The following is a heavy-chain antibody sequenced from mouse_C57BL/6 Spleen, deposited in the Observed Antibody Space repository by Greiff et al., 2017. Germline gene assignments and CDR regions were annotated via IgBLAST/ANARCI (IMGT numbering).Heavy chain of an antibody. J-gene: IGHJ4*01. CDR3: AKNGNYIDYAMDY. D-gene: IGHD2-1*01. V-gene: IGHV1-80*01. CDR1: GYAFSSSW. CDR2: IYPGDGDT. Sequence: QVQLQQSGAELVKPGASVKISCKASGYAFSSSWMNWVKQRPGKGLEWIGQIYPGDGDTNYNGKFKDKATLTADKSSSTAYMQLSSLTSEDSAVYFCAKNGNYIDYAMDYWGQGTSVTVSS.